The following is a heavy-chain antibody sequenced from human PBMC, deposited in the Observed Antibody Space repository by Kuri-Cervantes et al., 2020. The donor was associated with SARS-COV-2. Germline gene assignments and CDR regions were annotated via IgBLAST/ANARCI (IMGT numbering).Heavy chain of an antibody. CDR1: GYTFTSYD. D-gene: IGHD5-12*01. J-gene: IGHJ4*02. Sequence: ASVKVSCKASGYTFTSYDINWVRQATGQGPEWMGWMNPNSGNTGYAQKFQGRVTMTRNTSISTAYMELSSLRSEDTAVYYCARGFGYSGYDGSDYWGQGTLVTVSS. V-gene: IGHV1-8*01. CDR3: ARGFGYSGYDGSDY. CDR2: MNPNSGNT.